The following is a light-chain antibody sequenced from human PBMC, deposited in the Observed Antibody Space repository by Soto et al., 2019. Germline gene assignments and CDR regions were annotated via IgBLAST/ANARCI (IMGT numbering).Light chain of an antibody. CDR2: AAS. V-gene: IGKV3-11*01. J-gene: IGKJ4*02. CDR1: QSIITY. Sequence: ELVLTQSPATLSLFPGERATLSCRASQSIITYVAWYQQKPGQAPRLLMSAASNRATGIPARFSGSGSGTDFTLTICSLEPEDFAVYYCQHRSKFGGGTKVEIK. CDR3: QHRSK.